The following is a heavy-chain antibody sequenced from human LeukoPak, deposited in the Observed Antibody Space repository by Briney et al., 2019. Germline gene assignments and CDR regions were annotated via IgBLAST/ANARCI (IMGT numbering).Heavy chain of an antibody. J-gene: IGHJ2*01. CDR2: IYYSGST. V-gene: IGHV4-59*08. D-gene: IGHD3-22*01. CDR3: ARSAYYYDSSGYYHWYFDL. Sequence: PSETLSLTCTVSGGSISSYYWSWIRQPPGKGLEWIGYIYYSGSTNYNPSLKSRVTISVDTSKNQFSLKLSSVTVADTAVYYCARSAYYYDSSGYYHWYFDLWGRGTLVTVSS. CDR1: GGSISSYY.